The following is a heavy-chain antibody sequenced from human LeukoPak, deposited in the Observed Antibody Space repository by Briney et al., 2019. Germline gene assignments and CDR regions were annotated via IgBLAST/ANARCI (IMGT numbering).Heavy chain of an antibody. CDR1: GFTFSSYW. Sequence: GGSLRLSCAASGFTFSSYWMSWVRQAPGKGLEWVANIKQDGSEKYYVDSVKGRFTISRDNAKNSLYLQMNSLRAEDTAVYYCVRSCSSTSCYATFDYWGQGTLVTVSS. J-gene: IGHJ4*02. D-gene: IGHD2-2*01. CDR2: IKQDGSEK. CDR3: VRSCSSTSCYATFDY. V-gene: IGHV3-7*01.